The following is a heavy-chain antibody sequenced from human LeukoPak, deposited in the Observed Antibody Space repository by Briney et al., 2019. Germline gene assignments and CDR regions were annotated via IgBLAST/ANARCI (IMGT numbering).Heavy chain of an antibody. J-gene: IGHJ5*02. CDR1: GFLFTDYG. V-gene: IGHV3-20*04. CDR2: INWNGGNA. CDR3: ARILLGYCSAGNCYSGDWFDA. D-gene: IGHD2-15*01. Sequence: PGGSLRLSCATSGFLFTDYGMTWVRQTPGKGLEWVSSINWNGGNAIYADSVKGRFIISRDNAKNSLYLQMNSLRPEDTAFYYCARILLGYCSAGNCYSGDWFDAWGQGTLVTVSS.